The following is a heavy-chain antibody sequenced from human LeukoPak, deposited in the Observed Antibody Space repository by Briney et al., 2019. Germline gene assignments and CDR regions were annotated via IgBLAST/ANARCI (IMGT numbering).Heavy chain of an antibody. D-gene: IGHD3-10*01. V-gene: IGHV4-34*01. Sequence: SETLSLTCAVYGGSFSGYYWSWIRQPPGKGLEWIGEINHSGSTYYNPSRKSRVTISVDTSKNQFSLKLSSVTAADTAVYYCAVTLLWFGELLDQFDYWGQGTLVTVSS. CDR3: AVTLLWFGELLDQFDY. J-gene: IGHJ4*02. CDR1: GGSFSGYY. CDR2: INHSGST.